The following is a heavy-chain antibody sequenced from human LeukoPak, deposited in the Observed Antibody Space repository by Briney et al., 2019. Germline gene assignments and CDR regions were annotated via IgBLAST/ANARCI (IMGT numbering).Heavy chain of an antibody. CDR3: AKDDFDY. Sequence: PGGSLRLSCAASGFTFDDYAMHWVRQAPGKGLEWVSGISWNSGSICYADSVKGRFTISRDNAKNSLYLQMNSLRAEDTALYYCAKDDFDYWGQGTLVTVSS. CDR2: ISWNSGSI. CDR1: GFTFDDYA. V-gene: IGHV3-9*01. J-gene: IGHJ4*02.